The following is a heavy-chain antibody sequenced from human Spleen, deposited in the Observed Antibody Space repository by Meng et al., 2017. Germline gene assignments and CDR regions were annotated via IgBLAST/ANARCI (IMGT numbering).Heavy chain of an antibody. CDR3: SGHVDY. CDR1: GLSFTDAW. CDR2: IKRNSDGGTI. Sequence: GGSLRLSCVASGLSFTDAWMSWVRQAPGKGLEWVGRIKRNSDGGTIDYAAPVKGRFTISRDDSENTFYLQMNSLKTEDTAVYYCSGHVDYWGHGTLVTVSS. V-gene: IGHV3-15*01. J-gene: IGHJ4*01.